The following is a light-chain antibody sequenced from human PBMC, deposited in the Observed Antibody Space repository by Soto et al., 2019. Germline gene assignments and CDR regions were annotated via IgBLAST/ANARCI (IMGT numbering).Light chain of an antibody. CDR2: NTY. V-gene: IGLV8-61*01. J-gene: IGLJ3*02. CDR1: SGSVSTSNY. CDR3: VLFMSSGISV. Sequence: QAVVTQEPSFSVSPGGTVTLTCGLSSGSVSTSNYPSWYQQTPGQAPRTLIYNTYSRSSGVPDRFSGSILGNKAALTISGAQADDEYDYYCVLFMSSGISVFGGGTKVTVL.